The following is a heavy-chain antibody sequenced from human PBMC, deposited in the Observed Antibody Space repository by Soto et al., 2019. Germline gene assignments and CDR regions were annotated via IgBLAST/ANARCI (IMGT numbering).Heavy chain of an antibody. Sequence: QVQLVQSGAEVKKPGASVKVSCKASGYTFTSYGITWVRQAPGQGLEWMGWISAYNGNTNYAQKLQGRVTMTTDTCTSTAYMELRSLRSDDTAVYYCARGSSGWYWSGDSNWFDPWGQGTLVTVSS. CDR3: ARGSSGWYWSGDSNWFDP. D-gene: IGHD6-19*01. V-gene: IGHV1-18*01. CDR1: GYTFTSYG. CDR2: ISAYNGNT. J-gene: IGHJ5*02.